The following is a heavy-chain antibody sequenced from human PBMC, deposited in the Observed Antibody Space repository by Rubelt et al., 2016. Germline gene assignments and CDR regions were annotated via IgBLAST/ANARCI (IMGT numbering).Heavy chain of an antibody. V-gene: IGHV3-33*01. Sequence: GGGVVQPGRSLRLSCAASGFTFRTYGMHWVRQAPGKGLEWVAVIWYDGGYKYNADSVQGRFTISRDNAKNSLFLQMNSLRVEDTAVYYCVRDKSHWAMDVWGQGTTVSVSS. J-gene: IGHJ6*02. D-gene: IGHD7-27*01. CDR3: VRDKSHWAMDV. CDR1: GFTFRTYG. CDR2: IWYDGGYK.